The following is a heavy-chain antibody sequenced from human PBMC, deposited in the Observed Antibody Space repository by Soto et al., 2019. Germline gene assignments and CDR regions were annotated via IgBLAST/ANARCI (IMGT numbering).Heavy chain of an antibody. V-gene: IGHV3-74*01. CDR1: GLTFSPCW. Sequence: GRALRVSCSASGLTFSPCWKNWCRQTLGKGLMWVSRISPDGSNRGYADSVEGRFTVSRDNAKNTLYLQMHSLRAEDTAMYYCATTTHIDPVSPTDAHPW. D-gene: IGHD2-2*01. CDR3: ATTTHIDPVSPTDAHP. J-gene: IGHJ5*02. CDR2: ISPDGSNR.